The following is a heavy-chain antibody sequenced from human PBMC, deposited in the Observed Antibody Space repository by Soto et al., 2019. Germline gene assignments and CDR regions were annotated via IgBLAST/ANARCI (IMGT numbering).Heavy chain of an antibody. CDR1: GYSFAGYW. CDR3: ARQIYDSDTGPNFQYYFDS. V-gene: IGHV5-10-1*01. Sequence: PGEPLRISCKGAGYSFAGYWITWVRQKPGKGLEWMGRLDPSDSQTYYSPSFRGHVTISVTRSITTVFLQWSSLRASDTAMYYCARQIYDSDTGPNFQYYFDSWGQVTPVPVSS. J-gene: IGHJ4*02. D-gene: IGHD3-22*01. CDR2: LDPSDSQT.